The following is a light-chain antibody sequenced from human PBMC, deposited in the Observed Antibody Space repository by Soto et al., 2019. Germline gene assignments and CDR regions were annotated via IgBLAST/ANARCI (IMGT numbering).Light chain of an antibody. Sequence: EIVLTQSPGTLSLSPGERATLSCRASQSVSSSYLAWYQQKPGQAPRLLIYDTSSRATGIPDKLSGSKSGTDFTLTISRLEPEDFAVYYCQQYGSSPTFGQGTKVEIK. CDR2: DTS. CDR1: QSVSSSY. CDR3: QQYGSSPT. V-gene: IGKV3-20*01. J-gene: IGKJ1*01.